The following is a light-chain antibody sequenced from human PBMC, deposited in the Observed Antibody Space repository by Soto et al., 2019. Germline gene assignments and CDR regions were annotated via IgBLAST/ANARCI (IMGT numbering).Light chain of an antibody. CDR2: AAS. Sequence: EIRMTQSPSYLSASVGDGVTIXCRASQSLSRYFTWYQQKPGKAPKFLIDAASTLQRGVPSRFSCSGFGTEFTLTISSLQPEDFATYYCQQSHSTPLTFGGGTKVDI. CDR3: QQSHSTPLT. J-gene: IGKJ4*01. V-gene: IGKV1-39*01. CDR1: QSLSRY.